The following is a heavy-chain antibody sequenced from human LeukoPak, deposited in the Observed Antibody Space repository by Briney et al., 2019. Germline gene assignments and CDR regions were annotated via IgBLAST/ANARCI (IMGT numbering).Heavy chain of an antibody. CDR1: GGSISSYY. Sequence: KPSETLSLTCTVSGGSISSYYWSWIRQPPGKGLEWIGYIYYSGSTNYNPSLKSRVTISVDTSKNQFSLKLSSVTAADTAVYYCARVWSTIAVAGLDPWGQGTLVTVSS. V-gene: IGHV4-59*01. CDR2: IYYSGST. CDR3: ARVWSTIAVAGLDP. D-gene: IGHD6-19*01. J-gene: IGHJ5*02.